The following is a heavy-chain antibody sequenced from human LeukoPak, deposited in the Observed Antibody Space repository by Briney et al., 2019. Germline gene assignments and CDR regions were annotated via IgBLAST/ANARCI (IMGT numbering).Heavy chain of an antibody. J-gene: IGHJ5*02. CDR2: INTNTGNP. V-gene: IGHV7-4-1*02. CDR3: ARGGPWQLSNWFDP. Sequence: ASVKVSCKASGYTFTSYAMNWVRQAPGQGLEWMGWINTNTGNPAYAQGFTGRFVFSLDTSVSTAYLQISSLKAEDTAIYYCARGGPWQLSNWFDPWGQGTLVTVSS. D-gene: IGHD6-6*01. CDR1: GYTFTSYA.